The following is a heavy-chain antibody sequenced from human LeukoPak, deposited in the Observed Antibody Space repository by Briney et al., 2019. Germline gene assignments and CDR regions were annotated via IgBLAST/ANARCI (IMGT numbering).Heavy chain of an antibody. CDR1: GFTFDDYG. V-gene: IGHV3-43D*03. D-gene: IGHD1-1*01. J-gene: IGHJ4*02. CDR2: ITWDGGGT. Sequence: QPGGSLRLSCAASGFTFDDYGMHWVRQAPGKGLEWVSLITWDGGGTHYADSVKGRFTISRDNNKNSLYLQMNNLRPEDTALYYCAKGGRNWYGSPVDSWGQGTLVTVSS. CDR3: AKGGRNWYGSPVDS.